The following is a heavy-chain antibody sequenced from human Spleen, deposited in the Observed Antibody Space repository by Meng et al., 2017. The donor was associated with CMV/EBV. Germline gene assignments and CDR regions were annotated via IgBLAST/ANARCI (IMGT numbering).Heavy chain of an antibody. J-gene: IGHJ4*02. D-gene: IGHD3-22*01. V-gene: IGHV4-34*01. CDR3: ARSADSSPGFNY. CDR1: GGSFSGYY. CDR2: INHSGST. Sequence: SETLSLTCAVYGGSFSGYYWSWIRQPPGKALEWIGEINHSGSTNYNPSLKSRVNISVDTSKNQFSLKLSSVTAADTAVYYCARSADSSPGFNYWGQGTLVTVSS.